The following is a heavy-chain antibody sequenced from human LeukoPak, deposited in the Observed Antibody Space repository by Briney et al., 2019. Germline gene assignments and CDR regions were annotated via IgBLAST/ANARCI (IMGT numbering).Heavy chain of an antibody. J-gene: IGHJ4*02. CDR3: AKGEYYYDSSGYPDH. D-gene: IGHD3-22*01. CDR1: GFTFDDYA. Sequence: GGSLRLSCAASGFTFDDYAMHWVRQAPGKGLEWVSGISWNSGSIGYADSVKGRFTISRDNSKNTLYLQMNSLRAEDTAVYYCAKGEYYYDSSGYPDHWGQGTLVTVSS. CDR2: ISWNSGSI. V-gene: IGHV3-9*01.